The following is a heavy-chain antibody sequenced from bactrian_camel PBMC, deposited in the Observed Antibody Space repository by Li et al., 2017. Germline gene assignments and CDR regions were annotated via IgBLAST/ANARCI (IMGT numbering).Heavy chain of an antibody. J-gene: IGHJ4*01. D-gene: IGHD3*01. V-gene: IGHV3S31*01. CDR3: VKGNWRDCTDDYCFPT. CDR2: IKSGGGTT. Sequence: DVQLVESGGGLVQPGGSLRLSCAASGFTFSSCAMSWVRQAPGKGLEWVSVIKSGGGTTYYTDSVKGRFTISRDNAKNTLYLQLNSLKTEDTAMYYCVKGNWRDCTDDYCFPTRGRGTQVTVS. CDR1: GFTFSSCA.